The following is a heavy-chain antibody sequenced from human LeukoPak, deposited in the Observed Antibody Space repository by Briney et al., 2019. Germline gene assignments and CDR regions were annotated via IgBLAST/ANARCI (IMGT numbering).Heavy chain of an antibody. V-gene: IGHV3-21*01. CDR3: VRADCTGGSCYSYLFYMDV. J-gene: IGHJ6*03. Sequence: GGSLRLSCAASGFTFSHYNMNWVRQAPGKGLEWVSSISSSSSYIFYADSVKGRFTISRDNAKNSLYLQMNSLRAEDTAVYYCVRADCTGGSCYSYLFYMDVWGKGTTVTVSS. CDR2: ISSSSSYI. D-gene: IGHD2-15*01. CDR1: GFTFSHYN.